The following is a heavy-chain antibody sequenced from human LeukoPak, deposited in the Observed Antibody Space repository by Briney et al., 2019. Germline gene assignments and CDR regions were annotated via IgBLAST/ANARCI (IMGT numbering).Heavy chain of an antibody. J-gene: IGHJ4*02. D-gene: IGHD6-19*01. Sequence: PGGSLRLSCAASGFTFSSYWMSWVRQAPGKGLEWVANIKQDGSEKYYVDSVKGRFTISRDNAKNSLYLQMNSLRAEDTAVYYCARQVWSGWSREFDYWGQGTLVTVSS. CDR1: GFTFSSYW. V-gene: IGHV3-7*01. CDR3: ARQVWSGWSREFDY. CDR2: IKQDGSEK.